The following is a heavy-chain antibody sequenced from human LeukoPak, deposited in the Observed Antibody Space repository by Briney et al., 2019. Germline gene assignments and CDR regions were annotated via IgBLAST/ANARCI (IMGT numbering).Heavy chain of an antibody. D-gene: IGHD6-13*01. J-gene: IGHJ4*02. V-gene: IGHV3-23*01. Sequence: GGSLRLSCAASGFTFSSYAMSWVRQAPGKGLEWVSAISGSGGSTYYADSVKGRFTISRDNSKNTLYLQMNSLRAEDTAVYYCARGGYSSSWYHFDYWGQGTLVSVSS. CDR1: GFTFSSYA. CDR3: ARGGYSSSWYHFDY. CDR2: ISGSGGST.